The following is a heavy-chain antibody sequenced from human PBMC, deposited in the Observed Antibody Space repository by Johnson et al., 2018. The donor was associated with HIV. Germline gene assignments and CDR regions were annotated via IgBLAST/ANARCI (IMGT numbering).Heavy chain of an antibody. CDR3: VRTSCTGARCLGYDPFDV. CDR1: RFTFSSYA. D-gene: IGHD3-16*01. CDR2: ISYDGSNK. Sequence: QVLLVESGGGVVQPGRSLRLSCAASRFTFSSYAMHWVRQAPGKGLEWVALISYDGSNKYYADSVKGRFTISRDNSKNTLWLQMNSLRAEDTAVYYCVRTSCTGARCLGYDPFDVWGQGTMVTVSS. J-gene: IGHJ3*01. V-gene: IGHV3-30*04.